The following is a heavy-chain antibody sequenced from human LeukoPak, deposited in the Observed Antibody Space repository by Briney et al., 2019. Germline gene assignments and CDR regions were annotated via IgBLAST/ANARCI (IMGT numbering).Heavy chain of an antibody. CDR1: GFTFSSYA. Sequence: GGSLRLSCAASGFTFSSYAMHWVRQAPGKGLEWVSVIYSGGSTYYADSVKGRFTISRDNSKNTLFLQMNSLRAEDTAVYYCAKERLGAASGFFDYWGQGTLVTVSS. J-gene: IGHJ4*02. CDR2: IYSGGST. V-gene: IGHV3-NL1*01. D-gene: IGHD3-16*01. CDR3: AKERLGAASGFFDY.